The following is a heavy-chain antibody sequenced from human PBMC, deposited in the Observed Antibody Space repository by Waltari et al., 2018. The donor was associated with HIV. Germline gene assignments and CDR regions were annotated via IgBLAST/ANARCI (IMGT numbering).Heavy chain of an antibody. CDR3: TKGMYANEDYFGY. V-gene: IGHV5-51*03. J-gene: IGHJ4*02. CDR1: GYSFTTYW. Sequence: VQLVQSGAQVKKPGESLKISCKASGYSFTTYWIGWVRQLPGKGLEWVGIIYPGDVDTRYRPSFQGQVTISADKSNSTAYLQWSSLQASDTAMYYCTKGMYANEDYFGYWGQGTLVTVSS. D-gene: IGHD2-8*01. CDR2: IYPGDVDT.